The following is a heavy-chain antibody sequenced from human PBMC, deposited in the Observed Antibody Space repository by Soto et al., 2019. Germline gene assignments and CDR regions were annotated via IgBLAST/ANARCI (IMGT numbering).Heavy chain of an antibody. Sequence: SETLSLTCTVSGGSVSSGSYYWSWIRQPPGKGLEWIGYIYYSGSTNYNPSLKSRVTISVDTSKNQFSLKLSSVTAADTAVYYCARDLRGKEAVGSWRNYYYYYGMDVWGQGTTVTVSS. J-gene: IGHJ6*02. D-gene: IGHD6-13*01. V-gene: IGHV4-61*01. CDR2: IYYSGST. CDR1: GGSVSSGSYY. CDR3: ARDLRGKEAVGSWRNYYYYYGMDV.